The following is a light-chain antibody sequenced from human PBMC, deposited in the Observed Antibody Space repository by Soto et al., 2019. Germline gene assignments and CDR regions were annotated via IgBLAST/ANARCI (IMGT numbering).Light chain of an antibody. CDR2: AVS. CDR3: QQYVCSSRT. J-gene: IGKJ1*01. V-gene: IGKV3-20*01. Sequence: EIVLTQFPGTLSLSPGERATLSCSASRTVDSTYLAWYQQKPGQAPRLLIYAVSTRATGVPDRFRGGGSGTSFTLTISRLDPEDFAVDDCQQYVCSSRTFGPWPKVEIK. CDR1: RTVDSTY.